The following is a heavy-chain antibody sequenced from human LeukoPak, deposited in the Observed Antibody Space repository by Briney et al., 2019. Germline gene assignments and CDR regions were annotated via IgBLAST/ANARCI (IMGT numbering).Heavy chain of an antibody. CDR2: IYYSGST. CDR1: GGSFSGYY. D-gene: IGHD2-15*01. V-gene: IGHV4-31*11. CDR3: ARRAVVVASSNWFDP. Sequence: SETLSLTCAVYGGSFSGYYWSWIRQHPGKGLEWIGYIYYSGSTYYNPSLKSRVTISVDTSKNQFSLKLSSVTAADTAVYYCARRAVVVASSNWFDPWGQGTLVTVSS. J-gene: IGHJ5*02.